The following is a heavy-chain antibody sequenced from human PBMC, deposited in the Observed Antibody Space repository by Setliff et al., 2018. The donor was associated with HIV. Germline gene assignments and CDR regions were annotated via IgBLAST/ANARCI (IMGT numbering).Heavy chain of an antibody. CDR2: IKQDGSEK. V-gene: IGHV3-7*03. D-gene: IGHD1-1*01. Sequence: GGSLRLSCAASGFTFSTYWMSWVRQAPGKGLEWVANIKQDGSEKYYVDSVKGRFTISRDNAKNSLYLQMNSLRTEDTAMYYCARDVRWNQDGGGYWGQGTLVTVSS. CDR1: GFTFSTYW. J-gene: IGHJ4*02. CDR3: ARDVRWNQDGGGY.